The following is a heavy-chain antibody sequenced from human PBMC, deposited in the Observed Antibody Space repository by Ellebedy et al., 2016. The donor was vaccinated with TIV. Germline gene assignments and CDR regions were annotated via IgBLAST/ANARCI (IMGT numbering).Heavy chain of an antibody. CDR3: AKSEYVGLRLGY. V-gene: IGHV3-74*01. D-gene: IGHD5-12*01. J-gene: IGHJ4*01. CDR2: INTDGSVT. CDR1: GFTFSTSW. Sequence: GESLKISCAASGFTFSTSWMHWVRQVPGKGLLWVSRINTDGSVTNYADSVKGRFTISRDNAKNTLYLQMNRLRAEDTAVYYCAKSEYVGLRLGYWGHGTLVTVSS.